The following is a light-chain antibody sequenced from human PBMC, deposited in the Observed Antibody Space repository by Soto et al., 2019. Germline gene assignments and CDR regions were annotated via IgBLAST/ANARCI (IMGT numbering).Light chain of an antibody. Sequence: DIQMTQSPSSLSASVGDRVTITCRASQGIGSYLAWYQQKPGKTPTLLIYAASTRQSGVPSRFSGSGSGTDFTLTISSLQPEDIATYYCQKYNTASWTFGQGTKV. CDR2: AAS. V-gene: IGKV1-27*01. CDR3: QKYNTASWT. J-gene: IGKJ1*01. CDR1: QGIGSY.